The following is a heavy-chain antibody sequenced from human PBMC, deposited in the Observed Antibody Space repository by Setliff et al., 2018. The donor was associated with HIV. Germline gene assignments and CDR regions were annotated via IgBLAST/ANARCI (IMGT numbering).Heavy chain of an antibody. Sequence: EASVKVSCKASGGTFSSYAISWVRQAPGQGLEWMGWINPNSGGTNYAQKFQGRVTMTRDTSISTAYMELSRLRSDDTAVYYCARAERVRQLVPGDYWGQGTLVTVSS. V-gene: IGHV1-2*02. J-gene: IGHJ4*02. CDR2: INPNSGGT. CDR1: GGTFSSYA. CDR3: ARAERVRQLVPGDY. D-gene: IGHD6-6*01.